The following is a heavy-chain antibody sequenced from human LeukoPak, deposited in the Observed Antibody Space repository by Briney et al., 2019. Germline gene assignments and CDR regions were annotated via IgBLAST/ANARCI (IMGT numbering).Heavy chain of an antibody. D-gene: IGHD1-26*01. V-gene: IGHV3-23*01. CDR3: AKDVGKWESLHFFDY. J-gene: IGHJ4*02. CDR2: ISGSGAST. CDR1: GFTFSTNA. Sequence: GGSLRLSCLTSGFTFSTNAMSWVRQAPGKGLEWISGISGSGASTYYADSVTGRFTISRDNSRNTLFLQMNSLRGDDTAVYYCAKDVGKWESLHFFDYWGQGTLVTVSS.